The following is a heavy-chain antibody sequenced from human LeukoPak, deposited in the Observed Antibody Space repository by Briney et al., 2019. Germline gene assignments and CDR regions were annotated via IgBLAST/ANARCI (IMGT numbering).Heavy chain of an antibody. CDR3: AKDEPFPFAEYFQH. Sequence: GGSLRLSCAASGFTFSSYAMSWVRQAREKGLEWVSAISGSGGSTYYADSVKGRFTISRDNSKNTLYLQMNSLRAEDTAVYYCAKDEPFPFAEYFQHWGQGTLVTVSS. D-gene: IGHD1-14*01. J-gene: IGHJ1*01. CDR2: ISGSGGST. V-gene: IGHV3-23*01. CDR1: GFTFSSYA.